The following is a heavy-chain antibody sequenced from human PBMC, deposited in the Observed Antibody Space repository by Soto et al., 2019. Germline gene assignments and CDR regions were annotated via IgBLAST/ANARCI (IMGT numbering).Heavy chain of an antibody. J-gene: IGHJ6*02. CDR1: GGTFSSYA. Sequence: QVQLVQSGAEVKKPGSSVKVSCKASGGTFSSYAISWVRQAPGQGLEWMGGIIPIFGTANYAQKFQGRVTLTAEKTTGQAYMELGRLRSEETAVYYCATRRSDYGFWSGPQDDSMEVRGQGTPVNVS. V-gene: IGHV1-69*06. D-gene: IGHD3-3*01. CDR3: ATRRSDYGFWSGPQDDSMEV. CDR2: IIPIFGTA.